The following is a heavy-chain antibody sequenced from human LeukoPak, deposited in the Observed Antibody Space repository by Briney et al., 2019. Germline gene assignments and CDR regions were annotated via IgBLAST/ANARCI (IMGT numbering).Heavy chain of an antibody. V-gene: IGHV3-21*01. Sequence: GGSLRLSCAASGFTFSSYNMNWVRQAPGKGLEWVSSITSSSSYIYYADSVKGRFTISRDNSKNTLYLQMNSLRAEDTAVYYCAKGGGYSYGYYYFDYWGQGTLVTVSS. D-gene: IGHD5-18*01. CDR3: AKGGGYSYGYYYFDY. CDR2: ITSSSSYI. CDR1: GFTFSSYN. J-gene: IGHJ4*02.